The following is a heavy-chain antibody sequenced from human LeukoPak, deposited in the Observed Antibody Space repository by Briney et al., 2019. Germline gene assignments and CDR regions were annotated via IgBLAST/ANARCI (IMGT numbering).Heavy chain of an antibody. CDR1: GFTFSSYS. D-gene: IGHD3-3*01. CDR3: ARYDFWSGYDGFDY. V-gene: IGHV3-21*01. J-gene: IGHJ4*02. Sequence: PGGSLRLSCAASGFTFSSYSMNWVRQAPGKGLEWVSSISSSSSYIYYADSVKGRFTISRDNAKNSLYLQMNSLRAEDTAVYYCARYDFWSGYDGFDYWGQGTLVTVSS. CDR2: ISSSSSYI.